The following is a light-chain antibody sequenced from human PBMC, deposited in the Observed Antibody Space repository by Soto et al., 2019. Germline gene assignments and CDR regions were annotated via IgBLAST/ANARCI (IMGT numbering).Light chain of an antibody. CDR1: QSVLYSSNNKNY. V-gene: IGKV4-1*01. CDR2: WAS. Sequence: DIVMTQSPDSLAVSLGERATINCKSSQSVLYSSNNKNYLAWYQQKPGQPPKLLIYWASTRESGVPDRFSGSGSGTDFTLTISSLQAHYVAVFFCQQYYRTSWTFGQGTKVEIK. CDR3: QQYYRTSWT. J-gene: IGKJ1*01.